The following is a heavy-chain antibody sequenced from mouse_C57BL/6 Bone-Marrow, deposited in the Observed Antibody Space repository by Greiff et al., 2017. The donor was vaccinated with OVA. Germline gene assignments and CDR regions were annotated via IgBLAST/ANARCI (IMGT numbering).Heavy chain of an antibody. CDR3: ARGNFGSSFYAMDY. D-gene: IGHD1-1*01. CDR2: IDPANGST. V-gene: IGHV14-3*01. CDR1: GFNIKNTY. J-gene: IGHJ4*01. Sequence: EVQLKQSVAELVRPGASVKLSCTASGFNIKNTYMHWVKQRPEQGLEWIGRIDPANGSTKYAPKFQGKATMTADASSNTAYLQLSSLSSEDTAVYCCARGNFGSSFYAMDYWGQGTSVTVSS.